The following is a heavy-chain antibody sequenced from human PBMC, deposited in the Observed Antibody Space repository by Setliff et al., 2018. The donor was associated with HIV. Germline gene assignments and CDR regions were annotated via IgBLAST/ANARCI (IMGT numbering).Heavy chain of an antibody. V-gene: IGHV1-69*04. D-gene: IGHD5-12*01. CDR2: VIPVRDMA. Sequence: GASVKVSCKASGGTLRSYGMTWVRQAPGQGLEWMGTVIPVRDMANYAEKFQGRVTITADRSTSTAYMELSSLRSEDTAVYYCARGGEWLRRLFDYWGQGTLVTVSS. CDR3: ARGGEWLRRLFDY. CDR1: GGTLRSYG. J-gene: IGHJ4*02.